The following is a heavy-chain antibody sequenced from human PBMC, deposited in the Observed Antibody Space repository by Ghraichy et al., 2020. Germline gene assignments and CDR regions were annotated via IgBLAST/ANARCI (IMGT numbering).Heavy chain of an antibody. V-gene: IGHV4-4*07. J-gene: IGHJ4*02. Sequence: SQTLSLTCTVSGGSISSYYWSWIRQPAGKGLEWIGRIYTSGSTNYNPSLKSRVTMSVDTSKNQFSLKLSSVTAADTAVYYCARESAEGAYFDYWGQGTLVTVSS. CDR2: IYTSGST. CDR1: GGSISSYY. CDR3: ARESAEGAYFDY.